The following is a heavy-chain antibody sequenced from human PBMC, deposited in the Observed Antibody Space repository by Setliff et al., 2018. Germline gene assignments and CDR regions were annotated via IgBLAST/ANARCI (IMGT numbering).Heavy chain of an antibody. CDR2: IIPIFGTA. V-gene: IGHV1-69*05. CDR1: RGTFSSYG. Sequence: ASVKVSCKASRGTFSSYGITWVRQAPGQGLEWMGGIIPIFGTANYAQKFQGRLTITTVGSTSTAYMELSSLRSEDTAVYYCARADYIRYFYMDAWGKGTTVTV. CDR3: ARADYIRYFYMDA. J-gene: IGHJ6*03. D-gene: IGHD4-4*01.